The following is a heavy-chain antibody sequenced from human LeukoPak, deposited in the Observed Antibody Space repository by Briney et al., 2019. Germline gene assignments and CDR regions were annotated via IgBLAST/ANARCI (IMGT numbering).Heavy chain of an antibody. D-gene: IGHD6-19*01. J-gene: IGHJ4*02. CDR3: AKDPRDGYSSGWYFDY. V-gene: IGHV3-7*03. Sequence: GGSLRLSCAASGFTFSSYWMSWVRQAPGKGLEWVAHIKEDGSEKYYVDSVKGRFTISRDNAKNSLYLQMNSLRAEDTAIYYCAKDPRDGYSSGWYFDYGGQGTLVTVSS. CDR1: GFTFSSYW. CDR2: IKEDGSEK.